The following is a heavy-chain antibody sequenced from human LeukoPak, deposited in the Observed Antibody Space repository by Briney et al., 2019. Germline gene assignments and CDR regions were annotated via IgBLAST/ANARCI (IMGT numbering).Heavy chain of an antibody. D-gene: IGHD5-18*01. CDR3: AKAMDTSMVPDLNY. J-gene: IGHJ4*02. Sequence: GASVKVSCKTSGYIFTHYYIQWVRQAPGQGLEWMGWINPNGNGARYAHQFQGRVTMTTDTSIDTAYMELSSLTFDDTAIYYCAKAMDTSMVPDLNYWGQGSLDTVSS. CDR2: INPNGNGA. CDR1: GYIFTHYY. V-gene: IGHV1-2*07.